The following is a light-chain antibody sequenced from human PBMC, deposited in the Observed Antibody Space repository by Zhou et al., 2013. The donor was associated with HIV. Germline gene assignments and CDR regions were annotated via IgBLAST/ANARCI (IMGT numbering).Light chain of an antibody. CDR3: QKYNSAPT. V-gene: IGKV1-9*01. Sequence: DIQLTQSPSFLSASVGDRVSITCRASQDISESLAWYQQKPGKAPKVLIYAASALLSGVPSRFSGSGSGTEFTLTISSLQPEDFATYYCQKYNSAPTFGQGTRLEIK. CDR1: QDISES. J-gene: IGKJ5*01. CDR2: AAS.